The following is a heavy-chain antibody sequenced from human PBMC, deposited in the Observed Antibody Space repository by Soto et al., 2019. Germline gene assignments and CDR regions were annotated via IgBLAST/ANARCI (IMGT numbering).Heavy chain of an antibody. V-gene: IGHV4-39*02. CDR3: ARRMNVAGGWFDS. CDR1: GVSNRSSAYH. J-gene: IGHJ5*01. CDR2: VDQSGTT. D-gene: IGHD1-1*01. Sequence: SETLSLTCAVSGVSNRSSAYHWGWVRQPPGKGLEWLGSVDQSGTTYYNPSLNRRVTISLDTSKSHFSLKVTSATAADTAVYYCARRMNVAGGWFDSWGQGTPVTVSS.